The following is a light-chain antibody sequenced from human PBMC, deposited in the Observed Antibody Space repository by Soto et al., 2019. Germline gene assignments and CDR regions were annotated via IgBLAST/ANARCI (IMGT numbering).Light chain of an antibody. CDR2: DVN. Sequence: QSVLTQPASVSGSPGQSITISCTGTSSDIGAYNFVSWYQQHPGKAPKLMLYDVNIRPSGVSTRFSGSKSGNTASLTISGLQAEDEADDYCNSYTASVISPSVFGTGPKVTVL. CDR1: SSDIGAYNF. J-gene: IGLJ1*01. V-gene: IGLV2-14*03. CDR3: NSYTASVISPSV.